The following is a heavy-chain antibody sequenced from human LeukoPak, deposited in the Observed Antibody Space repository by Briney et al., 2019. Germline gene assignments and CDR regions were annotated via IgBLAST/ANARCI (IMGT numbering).Heavy chain of an antibody. CDR1: GDSVSSNSAA. CDR3: ARDPGPAQYCSSTSCYYYYYYMDV. CDR2: TYYRSKWYN. J-gene: IGHJ6*03. V-gene: IGHV6-1*01. D-gene: IGHD2-2*01. Sequence: SQTLSLTCAISGDSVSSNSAAWNWIRQSPSRGLEWLGRTYYRSKWYNDYAVSVKSQITNNPDTSKNKFSLQLNSVTPEDTAVYYCARDPGPAQYCSSTSCYYYYYYMDVWGKGTTVTVSS.